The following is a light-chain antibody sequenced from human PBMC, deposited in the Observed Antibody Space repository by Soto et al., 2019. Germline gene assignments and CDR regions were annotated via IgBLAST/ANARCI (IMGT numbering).Light chain of an antibody. CDR2: AAS. J-gene: IGKJ5*01. Sequence: IQITQSPSSLSVSVGDRVTITCRASQSISSYLNWYQQKPGKAPKLLIYAASSLQSGVPSRFSGSGSGTDFTLTISMLQHEDVATYCCQQSYSTPITFGQGTRLEI. V-gene: IGKV1-39*01. CDR3: QQSYSTPIT. CDR1: QSISSY.